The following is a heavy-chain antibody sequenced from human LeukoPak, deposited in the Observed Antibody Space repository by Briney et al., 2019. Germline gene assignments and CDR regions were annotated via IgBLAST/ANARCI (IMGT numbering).Heavy chain of an antibody. CDR2: IDPSDSET. CDR3: ARQTAMGRSGDY. Sequence: GESLKITCKASGYSFTSYWIGWVRQMPGKGLEWMGIIDPSDSETRYTTSFQGQVTISADKSLSTAYLQWNSLKASDTAMYYCARQTAMGRSGDYWGQGTLLTVSS. J-gene: IGHJ4*02. CDR1: GYSFTSYW. D-gene: IGHD5-18*01. V-gene: IGHV5-51*01.